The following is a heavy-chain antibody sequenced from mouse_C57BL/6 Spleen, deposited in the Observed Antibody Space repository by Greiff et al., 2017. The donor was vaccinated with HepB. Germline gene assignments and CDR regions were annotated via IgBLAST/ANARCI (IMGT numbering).Heavy chain of an antibody. J-gene: IGHJ3*01. Sequence: DVHLVESGGGLVKPGGSLKLSCAASGFTFSSYAMSWVRQTPEKRLEWVATISDGGSYTYYPDNVKGRFTISRDNAKNNLYLQMSHLKSEDTAMYYCARDGYGKGAYWGQGTLVTVSA. V-gene: IGHV5-4*01. CDR2: ISDGGSYT. CDR1: GFTFSSYA. CDR3: ARDGYGKGAY. D-gene: IGHD2-10*02.